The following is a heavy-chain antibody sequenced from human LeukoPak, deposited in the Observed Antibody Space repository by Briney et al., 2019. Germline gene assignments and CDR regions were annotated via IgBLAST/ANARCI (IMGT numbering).Heavy chain of an antibody. CDR1: GGTFSSYA. CDR3: ARGLDIVVVVADYDGMDV. CDR2: IIPIFGTA. D-gene: IGHD2-15*01. J-gene: IGHJ6*02. V-gene: IGHV1-69*13. Sequence: SVKVSCKASGGTFSSYAISWVRQAPGQGLEWMGGIIPIFGTANYAQKFQGRVTVTADESTSTAYMELSSLRSEDTAVYYCARGLDIVVVVADYDGMDVWGQGTTVTVSS.